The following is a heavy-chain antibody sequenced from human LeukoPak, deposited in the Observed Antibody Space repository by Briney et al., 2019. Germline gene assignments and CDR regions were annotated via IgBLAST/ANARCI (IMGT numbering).Heavy chain of an antibody. Sequence: GGSLRLSCAASGFTFSSYAMHWVRQAPGKGLEWVAVISYDGSNKYYADSVKGRFTISRDNSKNTLYLQMNSLRAEDTAVYYCAKASLDSSYAFDIWGQGTMVTVSS. V-gene: IGHV3-30*04. CDR3: AKASLDSSYAFDI. CDR1: GFTFSSYA. D-gene: IGHD1-1*01. J-gene: IGHJ3*02. CDR2: ISYDGSNK.